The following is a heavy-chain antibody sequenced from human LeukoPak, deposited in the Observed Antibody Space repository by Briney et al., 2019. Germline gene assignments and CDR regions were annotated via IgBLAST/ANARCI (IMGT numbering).Heavy chain of an antibody. J-gene: IGHJ3*02. Sequence: GRSLILSCAASGFTFSSYGMHWVRQAPGKGLEWVAVISSDGSNKYYAASVKGRFTISRDNSKHTLYLQMNSLRAEDTAVYYCARGYNNYGYVFDIWDQGTVVTVSS. D-gene: IGHD4-11*01. CDR3: ARGYNNYGYVFDI. V-gene: IGHV3-30*03. CDR1: GFTFSSYG. CDR2: ISSDGSNK.